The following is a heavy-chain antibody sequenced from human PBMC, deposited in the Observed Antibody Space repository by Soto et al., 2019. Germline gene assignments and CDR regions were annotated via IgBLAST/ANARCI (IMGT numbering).Heavy chain of an antibody. CDR3: AKNNDFWSGSVDV. J-gene: IGHJ6*02. CDR2: ISGSGGST. D-gene: IGHD3-3*01. CDR1: VFTFNSYA. V-gene: IGHV3-23*01. Sequence: PGRSLRLSCASSVFTFNSYAMRWGRQSPGKGLKWVSAISGSGGSTYYADSVKGRFTISRDNSKNTLYLQMNSLRAEDTTVYYCAKNNDFWSGSVDVWGQGTTVTVSS.